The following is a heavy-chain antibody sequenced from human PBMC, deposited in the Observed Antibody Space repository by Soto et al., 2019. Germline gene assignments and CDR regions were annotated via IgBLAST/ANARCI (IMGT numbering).Heavy chain of an antibody. V-gene: IGHV4-61*01. CDR2: IYYSGST. D-gene: IGHD3-10*01. CDR3: PIRGDHSPYYGMDV. CDR1: GGSVGSGSYY. Sequence: SETLSLTCTVSGGSVGSGSYYWSWIRQPPGKGLEWIGYIYYSGSTNYNPSLESRVTISVDTSKNQFSLKLSSVTAADRAVYYWPIRGDHSPYYGMDVWGNGPRVTVSS. J-gene: IGHJ6*04.